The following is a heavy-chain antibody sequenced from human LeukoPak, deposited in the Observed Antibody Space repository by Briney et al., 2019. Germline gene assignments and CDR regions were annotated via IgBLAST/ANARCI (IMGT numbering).Heavy chain of an antibody. V-gene: IGHV4-61*01. D-gene: IGHD5-12*01. CDR2: IYYSGST. Sequence: SETLSLTCTVSGGSVSSGSYYWRWIRQPPGKGLEWIGYIYYSGSTNYNPSLKSRVTISVDTSKNQFSLKLSSVTAADTAVYYCARVVATGGTDYWGQGTLVTVSS. CDR1: GGSVSSGSYY. J-gene: IGHJ4*02. CDR3: ARVVATGGTDY.